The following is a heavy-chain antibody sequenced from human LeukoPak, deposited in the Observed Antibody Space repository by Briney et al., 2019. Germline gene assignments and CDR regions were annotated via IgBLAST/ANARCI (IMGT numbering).Heavy chain of an antibody. Sequence: GGSLRLSCAASGFTFSSYGMHWVRQAPGKGLEWVAVIWYGGSNKYYADSVKGRFTISRDNSKNTLYLQMNSLRAEDTAVYYCAKDGVYSSSWYPHYYYYYMDVWGKGTTVTVSS. V-gene: IGHV3-30*02. CDR3: AKDGVYSSSWYPHYYYYYMDV. D-gene: IGHD6-13*01. CDR2: IWYGGSNK. CDR1: GFTFSSYG. J-gene: IGHJ6*03.